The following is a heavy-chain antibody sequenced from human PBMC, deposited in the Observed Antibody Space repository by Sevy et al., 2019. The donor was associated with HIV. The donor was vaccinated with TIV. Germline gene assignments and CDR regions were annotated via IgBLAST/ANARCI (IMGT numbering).Heavy chain of an antibody. D-gene: IGHD2-21*02. J-gene: IGHJ2*01. CDR1: GFTFDDYA. Sequence: GGSLRLSCAASGFTFDDYAMHWVRQAPGKGLEWVSGISWNSGSIGYADSVKGRFTISRDNAKNSLYLQMNRLRADDTALYYCAKALGYGGNSHWYFDFWGRGTLVTVSS. CDR2: ISWNSGSI. CDR3: AKALGYGGNSHWYFDF. V-gene: IGHV3-9*01.